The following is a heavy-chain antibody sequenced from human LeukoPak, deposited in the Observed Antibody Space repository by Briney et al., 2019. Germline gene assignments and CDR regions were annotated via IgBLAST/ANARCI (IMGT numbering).Heavy chain of an antibody. CDR3: ARHYDSSGYYYRFDY. CDR2: IYYSGST. V-gene: IGHV4-59*08. D-gene: IGHD3-22*01. Sequence: PSETLSLTCTVSGGSISSYYWSRIRQPPGKGLEWIGYIYYSGSTNYNPSLKSRVTISVDTSKNQFSLKLSSVTAADTAVYYCARHYDSSGYYYRFDYWGQGTLVTVSS. J-gene: IGHJ4*02. CDR1: GGSISSYY.